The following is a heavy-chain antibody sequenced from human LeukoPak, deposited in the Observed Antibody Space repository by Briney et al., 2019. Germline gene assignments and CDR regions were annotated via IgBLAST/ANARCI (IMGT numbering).Heavy chain of an antibody. CDR2: IKQDGSEK. Sequence: GGSLRLSCAASGFTFSSYWMSWVRQAPGKGLEWVANIKQDGSEKYYVDSVKGRFTISRGNAKNSLYLQMNSLRAEDTALYYCARVRGATIRGYFGYWGQGTLVTVSS. D-gene: IGHD1-26*01. CDR1: GFTFSSYW. V-gene: IGHV3-7*03. CDR3: ARVRGATIRGYFGY. J-gene: IGHJ4*02.